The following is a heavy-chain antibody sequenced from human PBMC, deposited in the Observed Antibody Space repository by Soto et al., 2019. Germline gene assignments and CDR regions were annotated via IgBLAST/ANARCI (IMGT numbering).Heavy chain of an antibody. Sequence: DVQLVESGGGSVQPGGSLSLSCAATGFTFSYYWMHWVRQAPGKGLVWVSRIHSDGSSTTDADSVKGRFTISRDNAKNTLYLQMPSLRAEDTAVYYCARGQWGAFDLWGQGTMVTVAS. CDR1: GFTFSYYW. J-gene: IGHJ3*01. D-gene: IGHD1-26*01. CDR3: ARGQWGAFDL. CDR2: IHSDGSST. V-gene: IGHV3-74*01.